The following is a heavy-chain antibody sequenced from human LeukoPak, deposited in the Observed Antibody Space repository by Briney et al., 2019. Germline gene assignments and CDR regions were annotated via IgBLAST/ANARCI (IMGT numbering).Heavy chain of an antibody. J-gene: IGHJ4*02. CDR2: IKQDGSEK. CDR3: VRVHWTDAAI. CDR1: GFTFSSYW. Sequence: GGSLRLSCAVSGFTFSSYWMSWVRQAPGKGLEWVASIKQDGSEKDHVDSVKGRFTISRDNAKNSLYLQMNSLRVEDTAVHYCVRVHWTDAAIWGQGTLVTVSS. V-gene: IGHV3-7*01. D-gene: IGHD1-1*01.